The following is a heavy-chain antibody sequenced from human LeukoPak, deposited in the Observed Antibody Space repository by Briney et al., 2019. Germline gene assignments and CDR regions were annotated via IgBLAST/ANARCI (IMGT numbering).Heavy chain of an antibody. CDR2: ISAYNGNT. CDR1: GGTFSSYA. D-gene: IGHD6-13*01. V-gene: IGHV1-18*01. CDR3: ARGGHSRSYINWFDT. J-gene: IGHJ5*02. Sequence: ASVKVSCKASGGTFSSYAISGVRQPPGQGRAWMGWISAYNGNTNYAQKLQGRVTMTTDTSTSTAYMEPRSLRSDDTAVYYCARGGHSRSYINWFDTWGQGTLVTVSS.